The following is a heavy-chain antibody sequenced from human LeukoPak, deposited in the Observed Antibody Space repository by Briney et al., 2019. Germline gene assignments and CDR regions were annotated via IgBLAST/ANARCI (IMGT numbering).Heavy chain of an antibody. CDR1: GYTFTSYG. CDR3: ARDIYYDSSGYYYAPTPQVSGMDV. J-gene: IGHJ6*02. V-gene: IGHV1-18*01. CDR2: ISAYNGNT. D-gene: IGHD3-22*01. Sequence: ASVNVSCKASGYTFTSYGISWVRQAPGQGLEWMGLISAYNGNTNYAQKLQGRVTMTTDTSTSTAYMELRSLRSDDTAVYYCARDIYYDSSGYYYAPTPQVSGMDVWGQGTTVTVSS.